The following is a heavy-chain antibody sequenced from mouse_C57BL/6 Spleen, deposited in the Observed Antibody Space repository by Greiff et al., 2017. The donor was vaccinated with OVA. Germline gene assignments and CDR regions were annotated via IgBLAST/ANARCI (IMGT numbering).Heavy chain of an antibody. V-gene: IGHV5-12*01. D-gene: IGHD2-3*01. CDR2: ISNGGGST. Sequence: EVKVIESGGGLVQPGGSLKLSCAASGFTFSDYYMYWVRQTPEKRLEWVAYISNGGGSTYYPDTVKGRFTISRENAKNTLYLQMSRLKSEDTAMYYCARQGDGYYREPFAYWGQGTLVTVSA. CDR3: ARQGDGYYREPFAY. J-gene: IGHJ3*01. CDR1: GFTFSDYY.